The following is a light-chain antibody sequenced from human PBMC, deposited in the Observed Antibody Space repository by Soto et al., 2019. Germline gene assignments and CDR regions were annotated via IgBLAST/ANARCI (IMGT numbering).Light chain of an antibody. V-gene: IGKV3-20*01. CDR2: AAS. CDR3: QQYGSSPLT. J-gene: IGKJ4*01. CDR1: QSVSSSY. Sequence: EIVLTQSPGTLSLSPGERATLSCRASQSVSSSYLAWYQQKPGQAPRLLIYAASSRATGIPDRISGGGSGTDFTLTISRLEPEDFAVYYCQQYGSSPLTFGGGTKVEIK.